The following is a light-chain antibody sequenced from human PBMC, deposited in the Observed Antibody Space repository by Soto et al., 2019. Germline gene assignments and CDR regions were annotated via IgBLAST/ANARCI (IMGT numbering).Light chain of an antibody. Sequence: EIVLTQSPGTLSLSPGERATLSCRASQTVNSIYLAWYQQKPGQAPRLLIYGTSNRATGIPDRFSGSGSGTDFTLTISRLEPEDFAAYYCQQYDTSPRTFGQGTKVEIK. CDR3: QQYDTSPRT. J-gene: IGKJ1*01. V-gene: IGKV3-20*01. CDR2: GTS. CDR1: QTVNSIY.